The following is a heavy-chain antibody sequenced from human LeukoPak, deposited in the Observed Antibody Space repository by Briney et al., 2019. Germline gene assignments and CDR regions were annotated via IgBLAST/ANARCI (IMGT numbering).Heavy chain of an antibody. CDR1: GGSISSSSYH. CDR2: IYFSGST. Sequence: SETLSLTCTVSGGSISSSSYHRGWIRQPPGKGLEWIGNIYFSGSTYYNPSLKSRVTISVDMSKNQFSLKLSSVTAADTAVYYCARTYCSFTSCYLYWYFDLWGRGTLVTVSS. V-gene: IGHV4-39*01. CDR3: ARTYCSFTSCYLYWYFDL. D-gene: IGHD2-2*01. J-gene: IGHJ2*01.